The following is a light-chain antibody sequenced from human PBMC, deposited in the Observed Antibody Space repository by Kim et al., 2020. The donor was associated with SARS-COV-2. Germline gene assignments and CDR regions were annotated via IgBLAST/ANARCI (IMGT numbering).Light chain of an antibody. CDR2: GKN. Sequence: ALGKTVRITCQGDSLRSYYASWYQQKQGQAPVVVIYGKNNRPSGMPSRFSGSSSGNTASLTSTAAQAEDEADYYCNSRESGVNHVVFGGGTKVTVL. J-gene: IGLJ3*02. CDR1: SLRSYY. V-gene: IGLV3-19*01. CDR3: NSRESGVNHVV.